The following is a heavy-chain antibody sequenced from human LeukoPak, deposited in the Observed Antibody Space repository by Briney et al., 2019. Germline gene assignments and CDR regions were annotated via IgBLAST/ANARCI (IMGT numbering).Heavy chain of an antibody. CDR1: GFTFSSRF. CDR2: ISPSSKFI. Sequence: GGSLRLSCAASGFTFSSRFMNWVRQAPGKGLEWVSSISPSSKFIYHAESLKGRFTISRDNAKNSLFLQMNSLRAEDTAVYYCAADGGPWPTPSYYFDNWGQGIVVTVSS. D-gene: IGHD3-16*01. V-gene: IGHV3-21*01. CDR3: AADGGPWPTPSYYFDN. J-gene: IGHJ4*02.